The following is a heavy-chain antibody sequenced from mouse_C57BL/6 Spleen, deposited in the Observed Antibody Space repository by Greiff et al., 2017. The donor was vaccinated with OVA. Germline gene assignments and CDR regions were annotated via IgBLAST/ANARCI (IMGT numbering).Heavy chain of an antibody. D-gene: IGHD2-4*01. J-gene: IGHJ2*01. V-gene: IGHV5-9-1*02. Sequence: EVMLVESGEGLVKPGGSLKLSCAASGFTFSSYAMSWVRQTPEKRLEWVAYISSGGDYIYYADTVKGRFTISRDNARNTLYLQMSSLKSEDTAMYYCTRGIYYDYDREFFDYWGQGTTLTVSS. CDR1: GFTFSSYA. CDR3: TRGIYYDYDREFFDY. CDR2: ISSGGDYI.